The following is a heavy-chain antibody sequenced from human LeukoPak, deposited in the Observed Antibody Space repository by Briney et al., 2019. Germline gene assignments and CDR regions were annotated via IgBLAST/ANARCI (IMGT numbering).Heavy chain of an antibody. CDR2: TYYRSTWYN. J-gene: IGHJ5*02. CDR1: GDRVSSNSVT. V-gene: IGHV6-1*01. CDR3: ARRLTQYDCFDP. D-gene: IGHD2-2*01. Sequence: SQTLSLTCAISGDRVSSNSVTWNWIRQSPSRGLEWLGRTYYRSTWYNDYAVSVRGRITVNPDTSKNQFSLHLNSVTPEDTAVYYCARRLTQYDCFDPWGQGILVTVSS.